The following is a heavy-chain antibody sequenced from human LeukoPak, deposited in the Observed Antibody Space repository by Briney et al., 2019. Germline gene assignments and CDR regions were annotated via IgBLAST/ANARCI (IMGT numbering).Heavy chain of an antibody. CDR2: ISAYNGNT. CDR3: ARDPSIAARGDY. D-gene: IGHD6-6*01. V-gene: IGHV1-18*01. CDR1: GYTFTSYG. Sequence: ASVKVSCKASGYTFTSYGISWVRQAPGQGLEWMGWISAYNGNTNYAQKLQGRVTMTTDTSTSTAYMELSRLRSDDTAVYYCARDPSIAARGDYWGQGTLVTVSS. J-gene: IGHJ4*02.